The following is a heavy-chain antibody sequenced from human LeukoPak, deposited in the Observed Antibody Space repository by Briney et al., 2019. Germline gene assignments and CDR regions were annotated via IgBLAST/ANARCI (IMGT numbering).Heavy chain of an antibody. V-gene: IGHV4-4*02. CDR2: IYHSGST. Sequence: SETLSLTCAVSGGSISSSNWWSWVRPPPGKGLEWIGEIYHSGSTNYNPSLKSRATISVDESKNQFSLKLSSVTAADTAVYYCARTSTTDALLWFGELFSWGQGTLVTVSS. CDR3: ARTSTTDALLWFGELFS. CDR1: GGSISSSNW. D-gene: IGHD3-10*01. J-gene: IGHJ5*02.